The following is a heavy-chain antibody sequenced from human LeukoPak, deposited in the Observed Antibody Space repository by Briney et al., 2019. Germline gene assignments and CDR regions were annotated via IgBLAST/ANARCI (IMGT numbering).Heavy chain of an antibody. CDR3: ARDSRRRDGYNLGNWFDP. D-gene: IGHD5-24*01. V-gene: IGHV1-2*02. Sequence: ASVKVSCKASGYTFTGYYMHWVRQAPGQGLEWMGWINPNSGGTNYAQKFQGRVTMTRDTSISTAYMELSRLRSDDTAVYYCARDSRRRDGYNLGNWFDPWGQGTLVTVSS. CDR1: GYTFTGYY. J-gene: IGHJ5*02. CDR2: INPNSGGT.